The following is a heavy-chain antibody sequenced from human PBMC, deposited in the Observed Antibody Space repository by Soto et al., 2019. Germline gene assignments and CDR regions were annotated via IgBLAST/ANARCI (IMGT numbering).Heavy chain of an antibody. CDR2: ISYAGSNK. V-gene: IGHV3-30-3*01. Sequence: QVQLVESGGGVVQPGRSLRLSCAASGFTFSNNAMDWVRQAPGKGLEWVAVISYAGSNKYIAASVKGRFTISRDNSKNTLFLQMNSLRAEDTAVYYCARGTTTSAFSAMDVWGQGTTVTVSS. CDR1: GFTFSNNA. CDR3: ARGTTTSAFSAMDV. D-gene: IGHD1-1*01. J-gene: IGHJ6*02.